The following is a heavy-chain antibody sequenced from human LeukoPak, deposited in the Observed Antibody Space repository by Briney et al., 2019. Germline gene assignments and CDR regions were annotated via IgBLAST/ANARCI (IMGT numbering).Heavy chain of an antibody. CDR1: GGSFSGYY. V-gene: IGHV4-34*01. Sequence: SETLSLTCAVYGGSFSGYYWSWIRQPPGKGLEWIGEINHSGSTNYNPSLKSRVTISVDTSKNQFSLKLSSVTAAGTAVYYCARARSGWYKGNFDYWGQGTLVTVSS. CDR3: ARARSGWYKGNFDY. CDR2: INHSGST. D-gene: IGHD6-19*01. J-gene: IGHJ4*02.